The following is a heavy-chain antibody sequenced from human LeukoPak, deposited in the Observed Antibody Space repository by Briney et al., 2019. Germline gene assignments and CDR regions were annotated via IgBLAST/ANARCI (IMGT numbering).Heavy chain of an antibody. J-gene: IGHJ4*02. CDR2: VIPILGIA. D-gene: IGHD3-10*01. V-gene: IGHV1-69*04. CDR3: ARGGDSIPTFDY. Sequence: SVKVSCKAPGGTFSSYAISWVRQAPGQGLEWMGRVIPILGIANYAQKFQGRVTITADKSTSTAYMELSSLRSEDTAVYYCARGGDSIPTFDYWGQGTLVTVSS. CDR1: GGTFSSYA.